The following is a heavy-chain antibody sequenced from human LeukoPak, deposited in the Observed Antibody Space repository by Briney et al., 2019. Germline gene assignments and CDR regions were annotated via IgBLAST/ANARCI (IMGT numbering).Heavy chain of an antibody. J-gene: IGHJ6*02. V-gene: IGHV4-31*08. CDR2: IYYSGST. D-gene: IGHD3-22*01. CDR3: AGGGTMIAIDDLDYYYYYGMDV. Sequence: PSETLSLTCTVSGGSISSGGYYWSWIRQHPGKGLEWIGYIYYSGSTYYNPSLKSRVTISVDTSKNQFSLKLSSVTAADTAVYYCAGGGTMIAIDDLDYYYYYGMDVWGQGTTVTVSS. CDR1: GGSISSGGYY.